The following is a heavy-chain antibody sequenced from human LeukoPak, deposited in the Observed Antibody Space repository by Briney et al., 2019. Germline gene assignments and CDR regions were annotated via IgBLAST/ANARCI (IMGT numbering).Heavy chain of an antibody. J-gene: IGHJ4*02. D-gene: IGHD2-2*01. Sequence: ASVKVSCKASGYTFTSYAIHWVRQAPGQRPEWMGWINAGNGDTKYSQKFQGRVTITRDTSASTAYMELSSLISEDTAVYYCMRGYCGTTACYPFDYWGQGTLVTVSS. V-gene: IGHV1-3*01. CDR3: MRGYCGTTACYPFDY. CDR1: GYTFTSYA. CDR2: INAGNGDT.